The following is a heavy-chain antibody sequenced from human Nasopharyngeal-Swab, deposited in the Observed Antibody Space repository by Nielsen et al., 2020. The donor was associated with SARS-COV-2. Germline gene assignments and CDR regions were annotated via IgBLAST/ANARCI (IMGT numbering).Heavy chain of an antibody. CDR1: GFTFSSFW. D-gene: IGHD6-19*01. J-gene: IGHJ3*02. CDR2: IKPDGSDK. CDR3: ARDRSGWYDAFDI. Sequence: GGSLRLSCAASGFTFSSFWMSWVRQAPGKGLEWVANIKPDGSDKYYVHSVKGRFTISRDNAKNSLYLQMNSLRADDTAIYYCARDRSGWYDAFDIWGHGTLVTVSS. V-gene: IGHV3-7*03.